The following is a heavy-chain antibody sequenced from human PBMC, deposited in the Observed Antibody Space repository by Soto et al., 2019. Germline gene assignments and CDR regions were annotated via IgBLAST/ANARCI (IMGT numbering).Heavy chain of an antibody. Sequence: HPGGSLRLSCAASGFTFSNSGMHWVRQAPGKGLEWVTVISYNGGNKQYSDSVKGRFAISRDNSKNTLYLQMNSLRTEDTAIYYCAKDLLQGIFEASYGMDVWGQGTTVTVSS. CDR2: ISYNGGNK. J-gene: IGHJ6*02. CDR3: AKDLLQGIFEASYGMDV. CDR1: GFTFSNSG. V-gene: IGHV3-30*18. D-gene: IGHD3-3*01.